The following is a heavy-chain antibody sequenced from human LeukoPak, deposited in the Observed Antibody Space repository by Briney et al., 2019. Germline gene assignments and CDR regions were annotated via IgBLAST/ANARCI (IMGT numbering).Heavy chain of an antibody. V-gene: IGHV3-23*01. CDR3: AKPRGPSDIVVVPAAFDY. CDR2: ISGSGGST. J-gene: IGHJ4*02. D-gene: IGHD2-2*01. Sequence: GGSLRLSCAASGFTFSSYAMSWVRQAPGKGLEWVSAISGSGGSTYYADSEKGRFTISRDNSKNTLYLQMNSLRAEDTAVYYCAKPRGPSDIVVVPAAFDYWGQGTLVTVSS. CDR1: GFTFSSYA.